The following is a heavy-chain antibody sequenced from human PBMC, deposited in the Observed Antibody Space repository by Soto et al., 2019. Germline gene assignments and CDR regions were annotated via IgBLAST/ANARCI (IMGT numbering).Heavy chain of an antibody. CDR1: GLTFSDYA. Sequence: GGSLRLSCAGSGLTFSDYAMTWVRQAPGKGLEWVSTTRSNGEYTYYGDSAKGRFTVSRDNSKNTLYLEMSSVRAEDTAVYYCAKDSRNVAVSAARVYGMDVWGQGTTVTVSS. CDR2: TRSNGEYT. J-gene: IGHJ6*02. D-gene: IGHD2-2*01. CDR3: AKDSRNVAVSAARVYGMDV. V-gene: IGHV3-23*01.